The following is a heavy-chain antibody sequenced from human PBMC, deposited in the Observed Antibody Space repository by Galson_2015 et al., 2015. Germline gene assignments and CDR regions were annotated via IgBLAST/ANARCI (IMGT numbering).Heavy chain of an antibody. CDR2: VYHTGST. Sequence: ETLSLTCGVSGGSISTNSWWIWLRQPPGKGLEWIGEVYHTGSTNYNPSLKSRVTISVDKSKNQFSLRLNSVTAADMAVYYCARKDYVLRYFDIWGQGTMVTVSP. V-gene: IGHV4-4*02. D-gene: IGHD3-9*01. J-gene: IGHJ3*02. CDR1: GGSISTNSW. CDR3: ARKDYVLRYFDI.